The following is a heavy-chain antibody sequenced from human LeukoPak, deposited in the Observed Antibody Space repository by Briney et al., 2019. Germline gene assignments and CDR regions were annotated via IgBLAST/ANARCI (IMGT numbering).Heavy chain of an antibody. D-gene: IGHD2-2*01. CDR1: GFTFSSYG. CDR2: IWYDGSNK. J-gene: IGHJ6*02. Sequence: GGSLRLSCAASGFTFSSYGMHWVCQAPGKGLEWGALIWYDGSNKYYAVSVKGRFTISRGNSKNTLYLQMNSLRAEDTAVYYCARDIVVVPAGDDYYYYGMDVWGQGTTVTVSS. CDR3: ARDIVVVPAGDDYYYYGMDV. V-gene: IGHV3-33*01.